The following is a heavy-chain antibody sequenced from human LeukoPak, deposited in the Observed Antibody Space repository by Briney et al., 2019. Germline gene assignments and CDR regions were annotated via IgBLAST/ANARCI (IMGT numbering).Heavy chain of an antibody. V-gene: IGHV3-23*01. Sequence: GGSLRLSCAACGFTLSSYAMSWVRQAPGKGLVGVSGISGSGGGTYYADSVKGRFTISRDSYRNTLYLYMNSLRAEDTAVYYCAKDRDFWSGYHDGYWGQGTLVTVSS. J-gene: IGHJ4*02. CDR1: GFTLSSYA. CDR2: ISGSGGGT. D-gene: IGHD3-3*01. CDR3: AKDRDFWSGYHDGY.